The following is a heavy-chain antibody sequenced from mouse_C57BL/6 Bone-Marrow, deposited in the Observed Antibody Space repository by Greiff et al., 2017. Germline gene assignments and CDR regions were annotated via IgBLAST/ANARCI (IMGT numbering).Heavy chain of an antibody. CDR2: IWSGGST. D-gene: IGHD1-1*01. V-gene: IGHV2-2*01. Sequence: VMLVESGPGLVQPSQSLSITCTVSGFSLTSYGVHWVRQSPGKGLEWLGVIWSGGSTDYNAAFISRLSISKDNSKSQVFFKMNSLQADDTAIYYCARKIITTVGYWYFDVWGTGNTVTVSS. J-gene: IGHJ1*03. CDR1: GFSLTSYG. CDR3: ARKIITTVGYWYFDV.